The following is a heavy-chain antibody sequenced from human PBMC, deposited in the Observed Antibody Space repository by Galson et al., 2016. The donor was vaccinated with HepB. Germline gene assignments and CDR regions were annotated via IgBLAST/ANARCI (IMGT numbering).Heavy chain of an antibody. CDR3: ARGQDFDF. V-gene: IGHV3-48*01. CDR2: ISSTNMI. J-gene: IGHJ4*02. Sequence: SLRLSCAASGFTFSSYSMNWVRQAPGKGLEWVSYISSTNMISYADSVKGRFTISRDNAENSLYLQMNSLRAEDTGVYYCARGQDFDFWGQGSLVTVSS. CDR1: GFTFSSYS.